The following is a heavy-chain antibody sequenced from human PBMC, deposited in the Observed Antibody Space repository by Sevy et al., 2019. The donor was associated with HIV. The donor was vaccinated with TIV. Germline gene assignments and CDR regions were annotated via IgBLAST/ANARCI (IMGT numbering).Heavy chain of an antibody. CDR3: ARRKYCSSTSCPYYFDY. CDR2: IYYSGST. D-gene: IGHD2-2*01. CDR1: GGSISSSSYY. Sequence: SETLSLTCTVSGGSISSSSYYWGWIRQPPGKGLEWIGSIYYSGSTYYNPSLKSRVTISVDTSKNQFSLKLGSVTATDTAVYYCARRKYCSSTSCPYYFDYWGQGTLVTVSS. J-gene: IGHJ4*02. V-gene: IGHV4-39*01.